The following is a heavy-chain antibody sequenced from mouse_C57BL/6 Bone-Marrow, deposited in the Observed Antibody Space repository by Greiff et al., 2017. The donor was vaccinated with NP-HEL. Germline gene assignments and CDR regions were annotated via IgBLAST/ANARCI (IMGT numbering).Heavy chain of an antibody. CDR2: IYPGSGST. Sequence: QVQLQQPGAELVKPGASVKMSCKASGYTFTSYWITWVKQRPGQGLEWIGDIYPGSGSTNYNEKFKSKATLTVDTSSSTAYLQLSSLTSEDAAVYYCARGKDYDRLADWGQGTLVTVSA. D-gene: IGHD2-4*01. V-gene: IGHV1-55*01. J-gene: IGHJ3*01. CDR3: ARGKDYDRLAD. CDR1: GYTFTSYW.